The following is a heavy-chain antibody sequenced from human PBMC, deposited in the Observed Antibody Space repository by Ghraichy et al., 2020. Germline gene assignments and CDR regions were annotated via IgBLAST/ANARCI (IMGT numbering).Heavy chain of an antibody. CDR2: IYYSGST. D-gene: IGHD3-10*01. Sequence: SQTLSLTCTVSGGSISSYYWSWIRQPPGKGLEWIGYIYYSGSTNYNPSLKSRVTISVDTSKNQFSLKLSSVTAADTAVYYCARGSFWDYYGSGPLDYWGQGTLVTVSS. J-gene: IGHJ4*02. V-gene: IGHV4-59*01. CDR1: GGSISSYY. CDR3: ARGSFWDYYGSGPLDY.